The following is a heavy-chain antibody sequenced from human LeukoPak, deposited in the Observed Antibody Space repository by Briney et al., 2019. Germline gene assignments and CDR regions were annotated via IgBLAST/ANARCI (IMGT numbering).Heavy chain of an antibody. CDR1: GFTFTGYY. CDR3: ARGLAYCGGDFYSDY. V-gene: IGHV1-2*02. Sequence: GASVKVSCKASGFTFTGYYMHWVRQAPGQELEWMGWINPNSGGTNYAQKFQGRVTMTRDTSISTAYMEPSRLRSDDTAVYYCARGLAYCGGDFYSDYWGQGTLVSVSS. J-gene: IGHJ4*02. D-gene: IGHD2-21*01. CDR2: INPNSGGT.